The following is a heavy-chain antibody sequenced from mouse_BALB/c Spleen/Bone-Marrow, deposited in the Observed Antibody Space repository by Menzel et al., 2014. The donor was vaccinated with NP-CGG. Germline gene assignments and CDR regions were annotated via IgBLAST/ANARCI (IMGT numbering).Heavy chain of an antibody. V-gene: IGHV2-9*02. J-gene: IGHJ4*01. CDR3: ARGSYYEGAMDY. CDR2: IWAGGST. CDR1: GFSLTSCG. Sequence: QVQLQQSGPGLVAPSQSLSITCTVSGFSLTSCGVHWVRQPPGKVLEWLGVIWAGGSTNYNSALMSRLSISKDNSKSQVFLKMNSLQTDDTAMYYCARGSYYEGAMDYWGQGTSVTVSS. D-gene: IGHD1-1*01.